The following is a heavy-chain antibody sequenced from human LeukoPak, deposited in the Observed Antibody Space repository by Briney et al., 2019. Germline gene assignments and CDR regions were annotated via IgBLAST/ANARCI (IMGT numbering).Heavy chain of an antibody. CDR2: ISGSGGST. D-gene: IGHD1-26*01. Sequence: PGGSLRLTCAASGFTFSSYAMSWVRQAPGKGLEWVSAISGSGGSTYYADSVKGRFTISRDNSKNTLYLQMNSLRAEDTAVYYCAKGKELLPTYDIWGQGTMVTVSS. CDR3: AKGKELLPTYDI. J-gene: IGHJ3*02. CDR1: GFTFSSYA. V-gene: IGHV3-23*01.